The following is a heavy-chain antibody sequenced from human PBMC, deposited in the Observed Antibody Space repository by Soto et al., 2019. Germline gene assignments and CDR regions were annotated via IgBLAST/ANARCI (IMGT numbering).Heavy chain of an antibody. V-gene: IGHV3-30*18. CDR3: AKDGGGWLGHYFDY. CDR1: GFTFSSYG. D-gene: IGHD6-19*01. CDR2: ISYDGRNK. J-gene: IGHJ4*02. Sequence: QVQLVESGGGVVQPGRSLRLSCAASGFTFSSYGMHWVRQAPGKGLEWVAVISYDGRNKYYSDSVKGRFTISRDNSKNTLYLQMNSLRAEDTAVYYCAKDGGGWLGHYFDYWGQGTLVTVSS.